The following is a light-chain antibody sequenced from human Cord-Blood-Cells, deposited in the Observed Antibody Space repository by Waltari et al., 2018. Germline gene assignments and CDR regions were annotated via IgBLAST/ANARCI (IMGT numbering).Light chain of an antibody. Sequence: QSALTQPASVSGSPGQSITISYTGTSSDVGSYNLVSWYQQHPGKAPKLMIYEGSKRHSGVSNRFSGSKSGNTASLTISGLQAEDEADYYCCSYAGSSTYVFGTGTKVTVL. V-gene: IGLV2-23*01. J-gene: IGLJ1*01. CDR1: SSDVGSYNL. CDR2: EGS. CDR3: CSYAGSSTYV.